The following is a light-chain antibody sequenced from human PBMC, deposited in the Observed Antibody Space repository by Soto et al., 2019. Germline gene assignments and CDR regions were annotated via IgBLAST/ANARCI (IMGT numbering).Light chain of an antibody. CDR2: GNS. V-gene: IGLV1-40*01. CDR1: SSNIGAGYD. J-gene: IGLJ2*01. Sequence: QSVLTQPPSVSGAPGQRVTISCTGSSSNIGAGYDVHWYQQLPGTAPKLLIYGNSNRPSGVPDRFSGSKSGTLASLAITGLQAEDEADYYCQFYDSSLSAVVFGGGTKLTVL. CDR3: QFYDSSLSAVV.